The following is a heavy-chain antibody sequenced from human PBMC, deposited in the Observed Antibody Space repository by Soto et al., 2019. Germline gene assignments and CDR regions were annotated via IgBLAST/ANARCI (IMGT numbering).Heavy chain of an antibody. CDR2: IYSGGSI. CDR1: GFSVSGNY. Sequence: EVQLVESGGGLAQPGGSLRLSCAASGFSVSGNYMSWVRQAPGKGLEWVSIIYSGGSIYYTDSVKGRFIISRDNSKNTLYLQMNSLRGDDSAVYYCASLYTYGPPVFWGQGTLVTVSS. D-gene: IGHD5-18*01. V-gene: IGHV3-66*01. J-gene: IGHJ4*02. CDR3: ASLYTYGPPVF.